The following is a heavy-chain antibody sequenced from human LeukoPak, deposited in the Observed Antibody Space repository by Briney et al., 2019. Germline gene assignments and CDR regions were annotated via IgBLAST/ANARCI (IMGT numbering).Heavy chain of an antibody. D-gene: IGHD3-22*01. CDR3: ARSFTGSYYYYDSSGYYF. CDR2: IYHSGST. Sequence: PSETLSLTCTVSGYSLSSGYYWGWIRQPPGKGLEWIGSIYHSGSTYYNPSLKSRVTISVDTSKNQFSLKLSSVTAADTAVYYCARSFTGSYYYYDSSGYYFWGQGTLVTVSS. CDR1: GYSLSSGYY. J-gene: IGHJ4*02. V-gene: IGHV4-38-2*02.